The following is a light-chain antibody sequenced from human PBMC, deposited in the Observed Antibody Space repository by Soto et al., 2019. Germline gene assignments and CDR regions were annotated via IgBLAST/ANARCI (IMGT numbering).Light chain of an antibody. CDR1: QSISSY. Sequence: DIQMTQSPSSLSASVGDRVTITCRASQSISSYLNWYQQKPGKAPKLLIYAASSLQSGVPSRFSGSGSGTDFNLTISSLKPEDFENYYCQQSYSTPFTFGPGTKVDIK. CDR3: QQSYSTPFT. V-gene: IGKV1-39*01. J-gene: IGKJ3*01. CDR2: AAS.